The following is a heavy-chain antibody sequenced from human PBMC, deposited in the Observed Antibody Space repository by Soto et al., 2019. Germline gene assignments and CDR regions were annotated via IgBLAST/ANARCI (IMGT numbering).Heavy chain of an antibody. V-gene: IGHV1-69*01. CDR1: GGTFSSYP. CDR3: ARVGHITNYGMAV. Sequence: QVQLVQSGAEVKKPGSSVKVSCEASGGTFSSYPINWVRQAPGQGLEWMGGIIPFFGTSNYAQKFQGRVTITADDSTSKAYMELRSLRSEDTAVYYSARVGHITNYGMAVWGQRTTVTVAS. J-gene: IGHJ6*02. D-gene: IGHD1-26*01. CDR2: IIPFFGTS.